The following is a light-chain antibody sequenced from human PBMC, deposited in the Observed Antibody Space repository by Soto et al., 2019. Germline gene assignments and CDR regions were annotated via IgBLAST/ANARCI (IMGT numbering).Light chain of an antibody. V-gene: IGLV2-8*01. J-gene: IGLJ1*01. CDR3: ASYAGSSFYV. CDR2: HVT. CDR1: SRDVGAYEY. Sequence: QSALTQPPSASGSPGQSVTISCTGTSRDVGAYEYVSWYQQHPGKAPKLIIYHVTKRPSGVPDRFSASKSGNTASLTVSGPQAEDEADYYCASYAGSSFYVFGTGTKLTVL.